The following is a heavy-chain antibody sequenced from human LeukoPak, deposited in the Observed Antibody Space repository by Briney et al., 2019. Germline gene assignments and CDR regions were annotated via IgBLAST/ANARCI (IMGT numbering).Heavy chain of an antibody. CDR1: GFTFNNYG. Sequence: GGSLRLSCEASGFTFNNYGLHWVRQAPGKGLEWVTVMWYDESSKSYADSVMGRFTISRDNSKNTPYLQMNSLRADDTALYYCARDTRKGDLDYWGQGTLVTVSS. V-gene: IGHV3-33*01. J-gene: IGHJ4*02. D-gene: IGHD3-16*01. CDR3: ARDTRKGDLDY. CDR2: MWYDESSK.